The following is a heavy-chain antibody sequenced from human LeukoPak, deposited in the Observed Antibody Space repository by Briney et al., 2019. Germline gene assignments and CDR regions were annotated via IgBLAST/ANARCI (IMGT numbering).Heavy chain of an antibody. CDR3: ARGRDAFDI. V-gene: IGHV1-69*05. Sequence: SVKVSCKASGYTFTSYGISWVRQAPGQGLEWMGRIIPIFGTTNYAQKFQGRVTITTDASTSTGNMELSSVSSEDTAVYYCARGRDAFDIWGQGTMVIVSA. J-gene: IGHJ3*02. CDR2: IIPIFGTT. CDR1: GYTFTSYG.